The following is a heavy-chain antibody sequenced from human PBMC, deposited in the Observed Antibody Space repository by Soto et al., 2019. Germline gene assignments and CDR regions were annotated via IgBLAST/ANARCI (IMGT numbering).Heavy chain of an antibody. D-gene: IGHD3-9*01. CDR3: ARDRAGLPDY. V-gene: IGHV1-46*01. CDR2: INPSGGST. CDR1: VYTLTSYY. Sequence: SVKASCKASVYTLTSYYMHLVRQAPGQGLEWMGIINPSGGSTSYAQKFQGRVTMTRDTSTSTVYMELSSLRSEDTAVYYCARDRAGLPDYWGQGTLVTVSS. J-gene: IGHJ4*02.